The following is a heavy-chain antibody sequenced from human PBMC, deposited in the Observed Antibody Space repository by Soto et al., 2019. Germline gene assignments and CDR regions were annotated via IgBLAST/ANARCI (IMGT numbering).Heavy chain of an antibody. CDR2: IYYSGST. CDR1: GGSSSSSSYY. CDR3: ARYSPELWFGELSWFDP. V-gene: IGHV4-39*01. D-gene: IGHD3-10*01. J-gene: IGHJ5*02. Sequence: SETLSLTCTVSGGSSSSSSYYWGWIRQPPGKGLEWIGSIYYSGSTYYNPSLKSRVTISVDTSKNQFSLKLSSVTAADTAVYYCARYSPELWFGELSWFDPWGQGTLVTVSS.